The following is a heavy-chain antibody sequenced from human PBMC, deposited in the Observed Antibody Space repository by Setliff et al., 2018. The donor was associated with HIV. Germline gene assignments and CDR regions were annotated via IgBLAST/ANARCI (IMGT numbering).Heavy chain of an antibody. V-gene: IGHV3-74*01. J-gene: IGHJ4*02. D-gene: IGHD1-26*01. CDR3: ARALYGSDSLLDS. CDR1: GFTLTSSW. Sequence: GGSLRLSCAVSGFTLTSSWIHWVRQAPGKGMVWVSRFRGDDRTTNYADSVKGRFTFSSDNAKNTVYLQMDALRAEDTAVYYCARALYGSDSLLDSWGQGTLVTVSS. CDR2: FRGDDRTT.